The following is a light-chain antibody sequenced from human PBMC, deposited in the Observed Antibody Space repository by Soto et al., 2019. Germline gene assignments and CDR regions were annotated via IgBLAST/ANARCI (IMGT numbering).Light chain of an antibody. V-gene: IGKV1-5*01. CDR3: QQYNSWT. J-gene: IGKJ1*01. CDR1: QSISSW. CDR2: DAS. Sequence: DIQMTPSPSTLSASVGDRVTITCRASQSISSWLAWYQQKPGKAPKLQIYDASSLESGVPSRFSGSGSGTEFTLTISSLQPDDFATYYCQQYNSWTFGQGTKVDIK.